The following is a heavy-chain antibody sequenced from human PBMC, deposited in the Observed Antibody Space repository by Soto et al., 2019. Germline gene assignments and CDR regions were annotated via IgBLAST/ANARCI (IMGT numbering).Heavy chain of an antibody. J-gene: IGHJ5*02. CDR3: ARDHMGVVVPAAMSFDP. Sequence: ASVKVSCKASGYTFTGYYMHWVRQAPGQGLEWMGRINPSGGSTSYAQKFQGRVTMTRDTSTSTVYMELSSLRSEDTAVYYCARDHMGVVVPAAMSFDPWGQGTLVTVSS. CDR2: INPSGGST. V-gene: IGHV1-46*03. CDR1: GYTFTGYY. D-gene: IGHD2-2*01.